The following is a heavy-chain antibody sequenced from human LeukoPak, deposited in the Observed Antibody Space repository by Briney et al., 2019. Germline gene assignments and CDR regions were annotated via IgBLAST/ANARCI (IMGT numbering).Heavy chain of an antibody. J-gene: IGHJ4*02. D-gene: IGHD3-22*01. CDR2: ISGSGGST. V-gene: IGHV3-23*01. CDR1: GFTFSSYA. Sequence: GGSLRLSCAASGFTFSSYAMSWVCQAPGKGVEWVSAISGSGGSTYYADSVKGRLTIPRDNSKNTLYLQMNSLRAEDTAVYYCAKAPAYYYDSSGYRDYWGQGTLVTVSS. CDR3: AKAPAYYYDSSGYRDY.